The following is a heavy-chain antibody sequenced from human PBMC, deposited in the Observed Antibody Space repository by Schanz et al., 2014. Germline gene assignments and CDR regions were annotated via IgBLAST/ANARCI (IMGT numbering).Heavy chain of an antibody. J-gene: IGHJ3*02. V-gene: IGHV3-66*03. CDR3: ARLATSKSRLGDAVDI. CDR1: GFSVSTNY. D-gene: IGHD6-6*01. CDR2: LYINAGST. Sequence: EVQLVESGGGLIQPGGSLRLSCAVSGFSVSTNYMSWARQAPGKGLEWISSLYINAGSTRYADSVQGRFTLSKDFSKDTLYLQLPSLSPEDTAVYYCARLATSKSRLGDAVDIWGQGTMVTVSS.